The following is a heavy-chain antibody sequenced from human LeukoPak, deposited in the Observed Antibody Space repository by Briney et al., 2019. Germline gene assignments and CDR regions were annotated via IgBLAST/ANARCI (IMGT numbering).Heavy chain of an antibody. V-gene: IGHV3-23*01. Sequence: GGSLRLSCAASGFTFSNYGMSWVRQAPGKGLEWVSAISDSGGRTYYADSVKGRFTVFRDNSKNTLYLQMNSLRAEDTAVYYCAKAGYGSSWLNWFDPWGQGTLVTVSS. J-gene: IGHJ5*02. CDR2: ISDSGGRT. CDR1: GFTFSNYG. D-gene: IGHD6-13*01. CDR3: AKAGYGSSWLNWFDP.